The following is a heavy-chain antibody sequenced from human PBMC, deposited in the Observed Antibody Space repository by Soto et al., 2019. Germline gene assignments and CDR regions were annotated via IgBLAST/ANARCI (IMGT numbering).Heavy chain of an antibody. CDR1: GFTFSSYA. V-gene: IGHV3-23*01. J-gene: IGHJ5*01. D-gene: IGHD4-17*01. CDR3: AKDTRYADYVRWFDS. Sequence: EVHLLESGGGLVQPGGSLRLSCTASGFTFSSYAMTWVRQAPGRGLEGVSGITASGGRTYYADSVKGRFTISRDNSKSTLYLQMNSLRAEDTAVYYCAKDTRYADYVRWFDSWGQEPWSPSPQ. CDR2: ITASGGRT.